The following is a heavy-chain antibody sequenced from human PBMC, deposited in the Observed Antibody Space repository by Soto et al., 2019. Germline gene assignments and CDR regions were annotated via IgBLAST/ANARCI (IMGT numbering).Heavy chain of an antibody. D-gene: IGHD4-17*01. J-gene: IGHJ4*02. CDR3: ARAYGDYVFDY. Sequence: ETLSLTCTVSGGSISSYYWSWIRQPPGKGLEWIGYIYYSGSTNYNPSLKSRVTISVDTSKNQFSLKLSSVTAADTAVYYCARAYGDYVFDYWGQGTLVSVSS. V-gene: IGHV4-59*01. CDR2: IYYSGST. CDR1: GGSISSYY.